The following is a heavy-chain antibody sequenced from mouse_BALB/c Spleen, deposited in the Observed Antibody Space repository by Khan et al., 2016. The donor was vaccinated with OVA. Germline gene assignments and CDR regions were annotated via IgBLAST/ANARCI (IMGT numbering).Heavy chain of an antibody. CDR3: AGWNDRYDGYFDY. Sequence: EVQLQESGPSLVKPSQTLSLTCSVTGDSITSGYWNWIRKFPGNKLEYMGYISSSDSTFYNPSLKSRISITRDTSKNQYYLQLNSVTTEDTATYXGAGWNDRYDGYFDYWGQGTTLTVSS. D-gene: IGHD2-14*01. CDR1: GDSITSGY. J-gene: IGHJ2*01. V-gene: IGHV3-8*02. CDR2: ISSSDST.